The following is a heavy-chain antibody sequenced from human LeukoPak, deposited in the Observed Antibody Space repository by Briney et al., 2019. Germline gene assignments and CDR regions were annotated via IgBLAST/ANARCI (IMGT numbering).Heavy chain of an antibody. Sequence: SETLSLTCTVSGGSISSSSHYWGWIRQPPGKGLEWIGSIYYSGRTYDNPSLKSRVTMSVDTSKNQFSLKLSSVTAADTAVYYCARLLYDRSGYYWFDPWGQGTLVTVSS. D-gene: IGHD3-22*01. V-gene: IGHV4-39*01. CDR3: ARLLYDRSGYYWFDP. CDR1: GGSISSSSHY. J-gene: IGHJ5*02. CDR2: IYYSGRT.